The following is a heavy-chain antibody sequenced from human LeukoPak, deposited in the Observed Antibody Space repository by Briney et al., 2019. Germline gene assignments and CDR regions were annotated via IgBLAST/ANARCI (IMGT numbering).Heavy chain of an antibody. V-gene: IGHV3-21*01. Sequence: GGSLRLSCAASGFTFSSYSMNWVRQAPGKRLEWVSSISSSSSYIYYADSVKGRFTISRDNAKNSLYLQMNSLRAEDTAVYYFARGGSGRQFDYGGQGTLVTVSS. CDR1: GFTFSSYS. CDR3: ARGGSGRQFDY. D-gene: IGHD2-15*01. CDR2: ISSSSSYI. J-gene: IGHJ4*02.